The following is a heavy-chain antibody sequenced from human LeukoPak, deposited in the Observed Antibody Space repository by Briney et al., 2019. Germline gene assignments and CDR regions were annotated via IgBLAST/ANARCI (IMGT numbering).Heavy chain of an antibody. Sequence: GSLRLSCAASGFTFSSYGMHWVRQAPGKGLEWVAVIWYDGSNKYYADSVKGRFTISRDNSKNTVYLHMNSLRVEDTAVYYCAREYGSGSYYIGVWFDPWGQGTLVTVSS. CDR2: IWYDGSNK. CDR1: GFTFSSYG. CDR3: AREYGSGSYYIGVWFDP. D-gene: IGHD3-10*01. V-gene: IGHV3-33*01. J-gene: IGHJ5*02.